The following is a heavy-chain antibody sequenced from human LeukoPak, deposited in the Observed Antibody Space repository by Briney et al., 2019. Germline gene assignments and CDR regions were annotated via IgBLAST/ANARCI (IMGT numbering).Heavy chain of an antibody. J-gene: IGHJ6*03. CDR1: GGTFSSYA. CDR2: IIPIFGTA. CDR3: ARVVGGFDWLPDYYYYYMDV. Sequence: ASVKVSCKASGGTFSSYAISWVRQAPGQGLEWMGGIIPIFGTANYAQKFQGRVTITTDESTSTAYMELSSLRSEDTAVYYRARVVGGFDWLPDYYYYYMDVWGKGTTVTVSS. D-gene: IGHD3-9*01. V-gene: IGHV1-69*05.